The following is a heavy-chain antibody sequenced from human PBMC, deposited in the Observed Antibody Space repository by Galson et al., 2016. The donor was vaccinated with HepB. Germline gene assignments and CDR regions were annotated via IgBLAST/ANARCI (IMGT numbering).Heavy chain of an antibody. J-gene: IGHJ4*02. D-gene: IGHD6-19*01. CDR2: INWNSGTV. CDR1: GFTFDDYA. V-gene: IGHV3-9*01. CDR3: ARDPYQWLSKYYFDY. Sequence: SLRLSCAASGFTFDDYAMHWVRHSPGKGLEWVAGINWNSGTVFYADSVKGRFTISRDNARNSIYLQMDNLSVEDTAFYFCARDPYQWLSKYYFDYWGQGALVTVSS.